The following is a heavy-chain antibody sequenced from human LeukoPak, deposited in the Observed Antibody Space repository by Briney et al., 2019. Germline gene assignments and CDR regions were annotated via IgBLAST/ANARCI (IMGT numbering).Heavy chain of an antibody. J-gene: IGHJ4*02. Sequence: PGGSLRLSCAASGFTFSDHYMDWVRQAPGKGLEWVGRTRNKANSYTTEYAASVKGRFTISRDGSKNSLYLQMNSLKTEDTAVYYCARGDDFWSGYLFDYWGQGTLVTVSS. D-gene: IGHD3-3*01. CDR3: ARGDDFWSGYLFDY. CDR2: TRNKANSYTT. CDR1: GFTFSDHY. V-gene: IGHV3-72*01.